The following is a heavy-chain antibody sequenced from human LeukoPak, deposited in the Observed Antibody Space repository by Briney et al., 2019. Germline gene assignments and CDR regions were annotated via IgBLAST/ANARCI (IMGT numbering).Heavy chain of an antibody. CDR1: GGSLSNSY. Sequence: SDTLSLTCTVSGGSLSNSYWSWIRQPPGKGLEWIGYIYYSGSPTYNPSLRSRVTISVDTSKNQFSLKLSSVTAADTAVYYCARVFYYGSGTFYLWGRGTLVTVSS. V-gene: IGHV4-59*07. D-gene: IGHD3-10*01. CDR3: ARVFYYGSGTFYL. J-gene: IGHJ2*01. CDR2: IYYSGSP.